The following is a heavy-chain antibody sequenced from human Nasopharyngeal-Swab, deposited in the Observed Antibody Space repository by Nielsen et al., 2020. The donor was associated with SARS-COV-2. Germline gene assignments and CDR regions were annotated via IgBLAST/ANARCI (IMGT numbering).Heavy chain of an antibody. J-gene: IGHJ5*02. CDR1: GFTFSSYA. D-gene: IGHD1-1*01. CDR3: AKDWSGTDAGGWFDP. Sequence: GGSLRLSCAASGFTFSSYAMSWVRQAPGKGLEWVSAISGSGGSTYYADSVKGRFTISRDNSKNTLYLQMNSLRAEDTAVYYCAKDWSGTDAGGWFDPWGQGTLVTVPS. V-gene: IGHV3-23*01. CDR2: ISGSGGST.